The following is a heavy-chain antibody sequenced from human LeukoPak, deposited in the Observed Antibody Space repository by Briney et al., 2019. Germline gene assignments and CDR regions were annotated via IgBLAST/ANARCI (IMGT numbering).Heavy chain of an antibody. CDR2: FYSGGST. CDR1: GFAVSSNY. Sequence: GGSLRLSCAASGFAVSSNYISWVRQAPGKGLEWLSVFYSGGSTDYADSVKGRFTMSRDNSKNTLYFQMNSLRAEDSAVYYCARGRGYSSYDESYPFDYWGQGPLVTVSS. CDR3: ARGRGYSSYDESYPFDY. D-gene: IGHD5-12*01. V-gene: IGHV3-66*01. J-gene: IGHJ4*02.